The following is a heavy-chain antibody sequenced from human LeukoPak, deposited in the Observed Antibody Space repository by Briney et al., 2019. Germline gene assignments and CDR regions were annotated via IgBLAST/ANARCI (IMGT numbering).Heavy chain of an antibody. Sequence: QPGGSLRLSCAASGFTFSTYEMTRVRQSPGKGLEWVSYISSSGSTIYYADSVKGRFTISRDNARNSLYLQMNSLRAEDTAVYYCARDNYDSSGPYYFDYWGQGTLVTVSS. CDR1: GFTFSTYE. CDR3: ARDNYDSSGPYYFDY. V-gene: IGHV3-48*03. D-gene: IGHD3-22*01. CDR2: ISSSGSTI. J-gene: IGHJ4*02.